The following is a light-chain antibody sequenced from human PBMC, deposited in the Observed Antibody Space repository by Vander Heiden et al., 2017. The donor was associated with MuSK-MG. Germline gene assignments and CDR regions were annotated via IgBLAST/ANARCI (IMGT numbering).Light chain of an antibody. V-gene: IGKV1-39*01. CDR2: AVS. CDR1: QNIDNY. J-gene: IGKJ1*01. Sequence: DIQMTQCRSYLSASLGDRVTITCRASQNIDNYLNWYQHIPGKAPHLLIHAVSTLQIGLPSRFSGYGSGTALTLTVISPQPEDFASSNCEQTYITPRTFGRGTEVEVK. CDR3: EQTYITPRT.